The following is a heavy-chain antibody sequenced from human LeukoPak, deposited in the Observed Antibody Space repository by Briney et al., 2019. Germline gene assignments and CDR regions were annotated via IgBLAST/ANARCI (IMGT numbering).Heavy chain of an antibody. Sequence: PSETLSLTCTVSGASISSSYWSWIRQPPGKRLEWIGFIYYSGSTNSNPSLKSRVTISADTSKNQFSLKLSSVTAADTAVYYCVRGNYGNRGYSNAFDIWGQGAMVTVSS. V-gene: IGHV4-59*01. CDR2: IYYSGST. CDR3: VRGNYGNRGYSNAFDI. J-gene: IGHJ3*02. CDR1: GASISSSY. D-gene: IGHD3-22*01.